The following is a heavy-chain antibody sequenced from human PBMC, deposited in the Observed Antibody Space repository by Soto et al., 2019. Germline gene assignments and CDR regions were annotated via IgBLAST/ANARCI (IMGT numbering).Heavy chain of an antibody. Sequence: QVQLQESGPGLVKPSETLSLTCTVSGGSVSNSYWGWIRQPPGKGLEWVAYVYYSGSTNYNPSLGSRVTISVDKSKNQFSLKMTSVTGADTAVYYCARGRSHEWELLVKYFDYWGQGTLVTVSA. V-gene: IGHV4-59*02. CDR1: GGSVSNSY. J-gene: IGHJ4*02. D-gene: IGHD1-26*01. CDR2: VYYSGST. CDR3: ARGRSHEWELLVKYFDY.